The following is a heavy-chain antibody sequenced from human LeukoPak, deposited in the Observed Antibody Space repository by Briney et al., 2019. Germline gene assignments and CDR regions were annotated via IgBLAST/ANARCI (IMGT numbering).Heavy chain of an antibody. V-gene: IGHV3-74*01. CDR3: ARSSCFDT. CDR2: INPDGSST. J-gene: IGHJ5*02. Sequence: GGSVRASCAASGFTFGSYWMHWARQPPGEGLVWVSRINPDGSSTSYADSVKGRFTIYRDNAKNTLYLQMNSLRAEDTAVYCCARSSCFDTWGQGVLVTASS. CDR1: GFTFGSYW.